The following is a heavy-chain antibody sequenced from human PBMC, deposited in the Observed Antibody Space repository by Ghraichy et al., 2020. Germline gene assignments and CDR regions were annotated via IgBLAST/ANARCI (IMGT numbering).Heavy chain of an antibody. V-gene: IGHV4-34*01. CDR3: ARGEYDYVWGSYRYNYFDY. Sequence: SETLSLTCAVYGGSFSGYYWSWIRQPPGKGLEWIGEINHSGSTNYNPSLKSRVTISVDTSKNQFSLKLSSVTAADTAVYYCARGEYDYVWGSYRYNYFDYWGQGTLVTVSS. CDR1: GGSFSGYY. CDR2: INHSGST. J-gene: IGHJ4*02. D-gene: IGHD3-16*02.